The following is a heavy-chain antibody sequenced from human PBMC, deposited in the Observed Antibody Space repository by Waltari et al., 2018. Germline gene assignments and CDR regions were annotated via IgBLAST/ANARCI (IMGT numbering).Heavy chain of an antibody. CDR1: GGSFSGYY. CDR2: SNHSGST. V-gene: IGHV4-34*01. J-gene: IGHJ6*03. Sequence: QVQLQQWGAGLLKPSETLSLTCAVYGGSFSGYYWSWIRQPPGQGLEWIGESNHSGSTNYNPSLKSRVTISVDTSKNQFSLKLSSVTAADTAVYYCARLFPPIVVVPAAIASYYYYYMDVWGKGTTVTISS. CDR3: ARLFPPIVVVPAAIASYYYYYMDV. D-gene: IGHD2-2*02.